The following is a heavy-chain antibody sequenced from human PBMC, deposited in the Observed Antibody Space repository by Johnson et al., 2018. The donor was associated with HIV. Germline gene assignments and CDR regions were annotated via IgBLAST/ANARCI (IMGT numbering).Heavy chain of an antibody. J-gene: IGHJ3*02. Sequence: EQLVESGGGVVQPGRSLRLSCAASGFTFSSYAMYWVRQAPGKGLEWVAVISYDGSKKYHADSVKGRFTISRDNSKNTLHLQMNSLRPEDTAIYYCARDGEWELEDAFDIWGQGTMVTVSS. CDR3: ARDGEWELEDAFDI. CDR2: ISYDGSKK. D-gene: IGHD1-26*01. CDR1: GFTFSSYA. V-gene: IGHV3-30*04.